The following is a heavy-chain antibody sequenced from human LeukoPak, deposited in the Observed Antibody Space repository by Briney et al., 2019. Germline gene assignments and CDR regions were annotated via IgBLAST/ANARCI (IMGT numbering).Heavy chain of an antibody. CDR2: IYPGDSDT. J-gene: IGHJ3*02. V-gene: IGHV5-51*01. CDR3: ASTTYYYDSSGYWGAFDI. Sequence: GESLKISCKGSGYSFTSYWIGWVRQMPGKGLEWMGIIYPGDSDTRYSPSFQGQVTISADTSISTAYLQWSSLKASGTAMYYCASTTYYYDSSGYWGAFDIWGQGTMVTVSS. D-gene: IGHD3-22*01. CDR1: GYSFTSYW.